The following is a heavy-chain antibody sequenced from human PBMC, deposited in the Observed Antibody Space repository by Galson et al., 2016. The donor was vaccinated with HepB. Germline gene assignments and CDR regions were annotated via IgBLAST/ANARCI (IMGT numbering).Heavy chain of an antibody. V-gene: IGHV3-30*03. CDR1: GFTFSWFG. CDR2: ILYDASDK. CDR3: ARDPSPRRGPLWLRLTFTYFDY. D-gene: IGHD5-12*01. Sequence: SLRLSCAASGFTFSWFGMHWVRQAPGKGLEWVAAISYDGVAVILYDASDKYYADSVKGRFAISRDNAKNSLTLQMNNLRAEDTALYYCARDPSPRRGPLWLRLTFTYFDYWVQGTLVTVSS. J-gene: IGHJ4*02.